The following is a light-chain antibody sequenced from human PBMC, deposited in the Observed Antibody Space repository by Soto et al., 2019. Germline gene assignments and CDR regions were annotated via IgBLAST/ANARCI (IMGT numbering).Light chain of an antibody. CDR3: QQYDKYST. CDR2: DAS. V-gene: IGKV1-5*01. J-gene: IGKJ1*01. CDR1: QSISNR. Sequence: DIQMTQYPSTLSASVGDGVTITCRASQSISNRLAWYQQRPGKAPKYLIYDASTLQGGVPSRFSGSGSGTEFTLTVTSLQPEDFATYFCQQYDKYSTFGHRTKV.